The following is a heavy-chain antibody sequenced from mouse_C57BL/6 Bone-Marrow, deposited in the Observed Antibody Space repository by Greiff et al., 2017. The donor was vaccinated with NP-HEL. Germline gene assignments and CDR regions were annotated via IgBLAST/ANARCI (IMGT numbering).Heavy chain of an antibody. CDR1: GYTFTSYW. Sequence: QVQLQQPGAELVKPGASVKMSCKASGYTFTSYWITWVKQRPGQGLEWIGDIYPGSGSTNYNEKFKSKATLTVDTSSSTAYMQLSSLTSEDSAVYYCALFITTVVAPEDYWGQGTTLTVSS. CDR3: ALFITTVVAPEDY. J-gene: IGHJ2*01. CDR2: IYPGSGST. D-gene: IGHD1-1*01. V-gene: IGHV1-55*01.